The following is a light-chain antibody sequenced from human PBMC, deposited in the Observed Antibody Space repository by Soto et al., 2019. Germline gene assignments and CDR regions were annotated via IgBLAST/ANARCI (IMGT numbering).Light chain of an antibody. CDR1: SNDVGGYDY. V-gene: IGLV2-14*01. Sequence: QSALTQPASVSGSPGQSITISCSGTSNDVGGYDYVSWYQQHPGKAPKLVIYEVSNRPSWVSNRFSGSKSGNTASLTISGLQHEDEADYYCNSYTSSSTLVFGGGTKLTVL. J-gene: IGLJ2*01. CDR2: EVS. CDR3: NSYTSSSTLV.